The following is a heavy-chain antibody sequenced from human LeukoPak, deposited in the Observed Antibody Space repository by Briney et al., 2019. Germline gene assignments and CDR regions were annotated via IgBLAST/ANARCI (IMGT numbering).Heavy chain of an antibody. V-gene: IGHV3-23*01. CDR1: GFTFSSYA. D-gene: IGHD3-9*01. Sequence: GGSLRLSCAASGFTFSSYAMSWVRQAPGKGLEWVSAISGSGGSTYYADSVKGRFTISRDNSKNTLYLQMNSLKTKDTAVYYCTTARLLRYFDWLDYWGQGTLVTVSS. CDR2: ISGSGGST. CDR3: TTARLLRYFDWLDY. J-gene: IGHJ4*02.